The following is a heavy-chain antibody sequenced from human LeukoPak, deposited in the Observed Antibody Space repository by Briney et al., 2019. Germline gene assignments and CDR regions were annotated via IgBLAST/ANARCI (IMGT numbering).Heavy chain of an antibody. Sequence: KASETLSLTCTVSGGSISSYYWSWIRQPPGKGLEWIGYIYYSGSTNYNPSLKSRVTISVDTSKNQFSLKLSSVTAADMAVYYCARSPPSWNGDAFDIWGQGTMVTVSS. CDR1: GGSISSYY. CDR3: ARSPPSWNGDAFDI. CDR2: IYYSGST. D-gene: IGHD1-1*01. J-gene: IGHJ3*02. V-gene: IGHV4-59*01.